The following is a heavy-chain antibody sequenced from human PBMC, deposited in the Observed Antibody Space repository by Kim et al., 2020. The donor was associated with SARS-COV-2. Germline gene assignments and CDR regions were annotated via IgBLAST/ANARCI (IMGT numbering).Heavy chain of an antibody. D-gene: IGHD2-2*01. CDR1: GYTFTSYA. CDR2: IHAGNGNT. V-gene: IGHV1-3*01. Sequence: ASVKVSCKASGYTFTSYATHWVRQAPGQRLEWMGWIHAGNGNTKYSQKFQGRVTITRDTSASTAYMELSSLRSEDTAVYYCARDHRSCSSTTCYGEAIDYWGQGTLVTVSS. J-gene: IGHJ4*02. CDR3: ARDHRSCSSTTCYGEAIDY.